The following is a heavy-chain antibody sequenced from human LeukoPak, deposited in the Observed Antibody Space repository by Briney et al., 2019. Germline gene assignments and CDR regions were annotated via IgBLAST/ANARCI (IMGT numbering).Heavy chain of an antibody. CDR1: GFTFDDYG. Sequence: GGSLRVSCAASGFTFDDYGMSWVRQAPGKGLEWVSGINWNGGSTGYADSVKGRFTISRDNAKNSLYLQMNSLRAEDTALYYCAREGPRNYDSSGYYRGYYFDYWGQGTLVTVSS. CDR3: AREGPRNYDSSGYYRGYYFDY. CDR2: INWNGGST. D-gene: IGHD3-22*01. J-gene: IGHJ4*02. V-gene: IGHV3-20*04.